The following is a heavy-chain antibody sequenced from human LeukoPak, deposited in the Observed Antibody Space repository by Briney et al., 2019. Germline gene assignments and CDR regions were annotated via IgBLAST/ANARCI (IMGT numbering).Heavy chain of an antibody. D-gene: IGHD6-13*01. Sequence: GGSLRLSCAASGFTFTNYAMSWVRQAPGKGLEWVSSISSSSSYIYYADSVKGRFTISRDNAKNSLYLQMNSLRAEDTAVYYCARTPPGYSSSWYYFDYWGQGTLVTVSS. J-gene: IGHJ4*02. CDR2: ISSSSSYI. V-gene: IGHV3-21*01. CDR3: ARTPPGYSSSWYYFDY. CDR1: GFTFTNYA.